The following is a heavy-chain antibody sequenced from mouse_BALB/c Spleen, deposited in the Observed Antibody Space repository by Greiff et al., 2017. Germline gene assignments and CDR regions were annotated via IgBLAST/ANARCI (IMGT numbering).Heavy chain of an antibody. CDR1: GFAFSSYD. V-gene: IGHV5-12-1*01. J-gene: IGHJ4*01. CDR3: ARHRGNYDYYAMDY. Sequence: DVKLVESGGGLVKPGGSLKLSCAASGFAFSSYDMSWVRQTPEKRLEWVAYISSGGGSTYYPDTVKGRFTISRDNAKNTLYLQMSSLKSEDTAMYYCARHRGNYDYYAMDYWGQGTSVTVSS. CDR2: ISSGGGST. D-gene: IGHD2-1*01.